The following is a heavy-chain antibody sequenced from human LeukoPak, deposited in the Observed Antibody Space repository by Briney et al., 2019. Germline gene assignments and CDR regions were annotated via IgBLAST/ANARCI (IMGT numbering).Heavy chain of an antibody. CDR2: ISRTGTYI. CDR3: ARVLETDCTGGSCYSGLDY. D-gene: IGHD2-15*01. CDR1: GFTFSSYN. J-gene: IGHJ4*02. V-gene: IGHV3-21*01. Sequence: GGSLRLSCAASGFTFSSYNMKWVRQAPGEGLEWVSSISRTGTYIYYADSVKGRFTISRDNAQNSLYLQMNSLRVEDTAVYYCARVLETDCTGGSCYSGLDYWGQGTLVTVSS.